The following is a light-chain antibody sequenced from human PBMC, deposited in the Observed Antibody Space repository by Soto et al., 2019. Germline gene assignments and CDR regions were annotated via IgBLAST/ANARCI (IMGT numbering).Light chain of an antibody. J-gene: IGLJ1*01. Sequence: QSVLTQPACVSGSPGQSITISCTGTSSDVGGYNYVSWYQQHPGKAPKLMIYEVSNRPSGVSNRFSGSKSGNTASLTISGLQAEDEADYYCSSYTSSSTLTYVFGTGTKVTV. CDR3: SSYTSSSTLTYV. CDR1: SSDVGGYNY. CDR2: EVS. V-gene: IGLV2-14*01.